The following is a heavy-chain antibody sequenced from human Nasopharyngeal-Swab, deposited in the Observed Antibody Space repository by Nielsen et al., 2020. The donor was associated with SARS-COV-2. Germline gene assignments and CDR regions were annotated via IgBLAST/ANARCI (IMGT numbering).Heavy chain of an antibody. D-gene: IGHD3-3*01. J-gene: IGHJ4*02. Sequence: GESLKISCAASGFTFSSYWMSWVRQAPGKGLEWVANIKQDGSENYYVDSMRGRITISRDNAKNSLYLQMNSLRAEDTAVYYCARDGSRFLEWLLAYYFDYWGQGALVTVSS. CDR2: IKQDGSEN. CDR1: GFTFSSYW. V-gene: IGHV3-7*03. CDR3: ARDGSRFLEWLLAYYFDY.